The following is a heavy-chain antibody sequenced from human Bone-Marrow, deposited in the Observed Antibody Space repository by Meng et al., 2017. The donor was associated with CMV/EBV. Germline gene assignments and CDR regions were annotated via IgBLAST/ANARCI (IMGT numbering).Heavy chain of an antibody. CDR1: GGTFSSYA. J-gene: IGHJ6*02. V-gene: IGHV1-69*10. Sequence: SSVKVSCKASGGTFSSYAISWVRQAPGQGLEWMGGIIPILGIANYAQKFQGRVTITADKSTSTAYMELSSLRSEDTAVYYCASGGQQLLYYYGMDVWGQGTTVTVAS. CDR3: ASGGQQLLYYYGMDV. D-gene: IGHD6-13*01. CDR2: IIPILGIA.